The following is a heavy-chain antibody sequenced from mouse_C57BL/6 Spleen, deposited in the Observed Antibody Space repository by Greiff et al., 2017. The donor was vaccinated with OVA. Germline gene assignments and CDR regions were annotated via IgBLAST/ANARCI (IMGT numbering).Heavy chain of an antibody. CDR2: IEPSDSYT. D-gene: IGHD3-1*01. CDR3: ARSGGYAMDY. CDR1: GYTFTSYW. V-gene: IGHV1-59*01. J-gene: IGHJ4*01. Sequence: QVQLQQSGAELVRPGTSVKLSCKASGYTFTSYWMHWVKQRPGQGLEWIGVIEPSDSYTNYNQKFKGKATLTVDTSSSTAYMQLSSLASEDSAVYYCARSGGYAMDYWGQGTSVTVSS.